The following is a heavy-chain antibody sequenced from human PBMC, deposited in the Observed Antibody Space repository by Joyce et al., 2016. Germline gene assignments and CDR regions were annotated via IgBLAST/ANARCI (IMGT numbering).Heavy chain of an antibody. CDR3: AREIWGPRE. V-gene: IGHV3-7*01. J-gene: IGHJ4*02. D-gene: IGHD3-16*01. Sequence: EVQLVESGGGWVQPGESLTLSCAASGFTFTRYWMTWVRQAPGTGLEVVGNINEDGGAQNSVDAVEGRFTISRDNARNSVYLHISSLRGDDTAVYYCAREIWGPREWGQGTLVTVSS. CDR1: GFTFTRYW. CDR2: INEDGGAQ.